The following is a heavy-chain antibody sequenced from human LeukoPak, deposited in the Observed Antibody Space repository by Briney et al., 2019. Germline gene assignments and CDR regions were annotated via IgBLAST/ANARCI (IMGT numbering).Heavy chain of an antibody. CDR1: GYTFTSSG. J-gene: IGHJ4*02. CDR2: ISTYTGYS. Sequence: ASVTVSCKASGYTFTSSGISWVRQAPGQGLEWMGWISTYTGYSKYAQNLQGRVTMTADTSTSTAYIELSSLRSDDTAVYYCAKNSSGGYSDYWGQGTLVTVSS. D-gene: IGHD6-19*01. CDR3: AKNSSGGYSDY. V-gene: IGHV1-18*01.